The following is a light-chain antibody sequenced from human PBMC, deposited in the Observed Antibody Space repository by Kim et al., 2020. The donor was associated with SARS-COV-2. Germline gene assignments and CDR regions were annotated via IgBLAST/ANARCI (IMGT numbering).Light chain of an antibody. CDR3: QQYLNFLT. CDR1: QDINKY. CDR2: DAS. J-gene: IGKJ4*01. Sequence: SASVGDRVTITSQASQDINKYLNWYQQKPGKAPKLLIYDASNLEPGVPSRFSGSGSGTDFIFTITSLQPEDIATYYCQQYLNFLTFGGGTKVDIK. V-gene: IGKV1-33*01.